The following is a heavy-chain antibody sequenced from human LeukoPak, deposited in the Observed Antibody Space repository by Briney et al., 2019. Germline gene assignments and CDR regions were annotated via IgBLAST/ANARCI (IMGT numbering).Heavy chain of an antibody. CDR1: GGSISSYY. Sequence: SETLSLTCSVSGGSISSYYWSWIRQPAGKGLEWIGRIYTTGSTNYSPSLKSRVTMSVDTSKNQFSLKLSSVTAADTALYYCARDRPSGSYSYWGQGTLVTVSS. D-gene: IGHD1-26*01. V-gene: IGHV4-4*07. CDR2: IYTTGST. J-gene: IGHJ4*02. CDR3: ARDRPSGSYSY.